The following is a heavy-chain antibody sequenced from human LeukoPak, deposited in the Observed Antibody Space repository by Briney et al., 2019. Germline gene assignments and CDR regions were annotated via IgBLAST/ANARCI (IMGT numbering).Heavy chain of an antibody. CDR2: FDPEVGET. D-gene: IGHD6-13*01. CDR3: ARGIAAAGLLFDY. V-gene: IGHV1-24*01. CDR1: GYTLTELS. J-gene: IGHJ4*02. Sequence: ASVKVSCKVSGYTLTELSMHWVRQAPGKGLEWMGGFDPEVGETIYAQKFRGRVTITADKSTSTAYMELSSLRSEDTAVYYCARGIAAAGLLFDYWGQGTLVTVSS.